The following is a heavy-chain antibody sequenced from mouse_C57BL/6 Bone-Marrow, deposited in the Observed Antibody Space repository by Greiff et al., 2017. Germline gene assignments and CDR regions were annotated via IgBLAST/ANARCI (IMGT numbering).Heavy chain of an antibody. V-gene: IGHV14-4*01. D-gene: IGHD2-4*01. Sequence: VQLKQSGAELVRPGASVKLSCTASGFNIKDDYMHWVKQRPEQGLEWIGWIDPENGDTEYASKFQGKATITADTSSNTAYLQLSSLTSEDTAVYYCTTSDYYDYDGGGYFDVWGTGTTVTVSS. CDR1: GFNIKDDY. J-gene: IGHJ1*03. CDR2: IDPENGDT. CDR3: TTSDYYDYDGGGYFDV.